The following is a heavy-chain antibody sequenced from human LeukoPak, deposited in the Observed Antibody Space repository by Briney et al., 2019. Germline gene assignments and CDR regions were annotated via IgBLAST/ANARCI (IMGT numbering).Heavy chain of an antibody. J-gene: IGHJ4*02. V-gene: IGHV3-20*04. CDR1: GFTFDDYG. CDR2: INWNGGST. D-gene: IGHD6-19*01. CDR3: ARHSSSGWYGEDY. Sequence: RAGGSLRLSCAAPGFTFDDYGMSWVRQAPGKGLEWVSGINWNGGSTGYADSVKGRFTISRDNAKNSLYLQMNSLRAEDTALYYCARHSSSGWYGEDYWGQGTLVTVSS.